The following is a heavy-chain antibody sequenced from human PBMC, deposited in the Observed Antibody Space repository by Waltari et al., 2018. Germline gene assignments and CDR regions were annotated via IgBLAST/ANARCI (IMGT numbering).Heavy chain of an antibody. J-gene: IGHJ1*01. V-gene: IGHV4-34*01. CDR3: ARPHHTYYDSSGTPGDSEYFQH. Sequence: QVQLQQWGAGLLKPSETLSLTCAVYGGSCSGYYWSWIRQPPGKGLEWIGEINHRGSTNYNPSRKSRVTISVGTSKNQFYRKLSSVTAADTAVYYCARPHHTYYDSSGTPGDSEYFQHWGQGTLVTVSS. CDR1: GGSCSGYY. D-gene: IGHD3-22*01. CDR2: INHRGST.